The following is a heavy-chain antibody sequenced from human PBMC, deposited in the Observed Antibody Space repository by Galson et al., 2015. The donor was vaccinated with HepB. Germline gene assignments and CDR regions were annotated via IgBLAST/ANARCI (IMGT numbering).Heavy chain of an antibody. CDR3: ARVRRDGYTWRYFDY. J-gene: IGHJ4*02. CDR1: GFTFSSYA. Sequence: SLRLSCAASGFTFSSYAMHWVRQAPGKGLEYVSAISSNGGSTYYANSVKGRFTISRDNSENTLYLQMGSLRAEDMAVYYCARVRRDGYTWRYFDYWGQGTLVTVSS. CDR2: ISSNGGST. V-gene: IGHV3-64*01. D-gene: IGHD5-24*01.